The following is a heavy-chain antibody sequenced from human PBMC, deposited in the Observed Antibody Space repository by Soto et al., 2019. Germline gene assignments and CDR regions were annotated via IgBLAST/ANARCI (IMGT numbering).Heavy chain of an antibody. D-gene: IGHD3-10*01. J-gene: IGHJ4*02. Sequence: QVQLVESGGGVVQPGRSLRLSCAASGFTFSSYGMHWVRQAPGKGLEWVAVIWYDGSNKYYADSVKGRFTISRDNSKNTLYLQMNSLRAEDTAVYYCARVISRFGELLYDCWGQGTLVTVSS. V-gene: IGHV3-33*01. CDR2: IWYDGSNK. CDR1: GFTFSSYG. CDR3: ARVISRFGELLYDC.